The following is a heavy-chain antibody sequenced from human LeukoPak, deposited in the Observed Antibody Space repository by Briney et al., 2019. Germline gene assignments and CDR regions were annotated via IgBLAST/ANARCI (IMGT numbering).Heavy chain of an antibody. CDR1: GCSISSYY. CDR2: IYYSGST. V-gene: IGHV4-59*01. Sequence: SETLSLTCTVSGCSISSYYWSWIRQPPGKGLEWIGYIYYSGSTNYNPSLKSRVTISVDTAKNQFSLKLSSVTAADTAVYYCAREGTTVTHDDAFDIWGQGTMVTVSS. CDR3: AREGTTVTHDDAFDI. J-gene: IGHJ3*02. D-gene: IGHD4-17*01.